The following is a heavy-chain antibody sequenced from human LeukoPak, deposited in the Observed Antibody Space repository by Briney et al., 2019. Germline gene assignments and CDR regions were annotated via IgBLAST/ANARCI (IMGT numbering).Heavy chain of an antibody. J-gene: IGHJ6*03. CDR1: GFTFDDYG. CDR3: ARDKSPYYYGSGSSMDV. Sequence: GGSLRLSCAASGFTFDDYGMSWVRQAPGKGLEWVSGINWNGGSTGYADSVKGRFTISRDNAKNSLYLQMNSLRAEDTALYYCARDKSPYYYGSGSSMDVWGKGTTVTVSS. V-gene: IGHV3-20*04. D-gene: IGHD3-10*01. CDR2: INWNGGST.